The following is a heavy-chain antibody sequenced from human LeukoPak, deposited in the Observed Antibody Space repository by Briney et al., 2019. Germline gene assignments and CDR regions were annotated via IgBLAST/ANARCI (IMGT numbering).Heavy chain of an antibody. Sequence: GASVKVSCKASGYTFTSYDINWVRQATGQGLEWVGYMNPNSGNIVYAQKFQGRVAITMDTSITTAYMELRSLRSDDTAVYYCARNYYDSSGYYYGDYWGQGTLVTVSS. J-gene: IGHJ4*02. V-gene: IGHV1-8*03. CDR1: GYTFTSYD. D-gene: IGHD3-22*01. CDR3: ARNYYDSSGYYYGDY. CDR2: MNPNSGNI.